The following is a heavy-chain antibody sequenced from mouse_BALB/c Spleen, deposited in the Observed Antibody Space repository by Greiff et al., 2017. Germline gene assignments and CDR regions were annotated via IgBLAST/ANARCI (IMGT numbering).Heavy chain of an antibody. Sequence: EVQLVESGGGLVQPGGSLKLSCAASGFTFSSYGMSWVRQTPDKRLELVATINSNGGSTYYPDSVKGRFPISGDNAKNTLYLQMSSLKSEDTALYYCARDADGFAYWGQGTLVTVS. CDR2: INSNGGST. J-gene: IGHJ3*01. V-gene: IGHV5-6-3*01. CDR1: GFTFSSYG. CDR3: ARDADGFAY.